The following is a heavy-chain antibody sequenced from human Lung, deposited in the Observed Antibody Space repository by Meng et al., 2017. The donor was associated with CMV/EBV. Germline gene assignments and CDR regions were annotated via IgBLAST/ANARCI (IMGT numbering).Heavy chain of an antibody. Sequence: YAMHWVRQAPGKGLEWVAVISYDGSNKYYADSVKGRFTISRDNSKNTLYLQMNSLRAEDTAVYYCARDIETLGYCSSTSCFSWYFDLWGRGTLVTVSS. CDR3: ARDIETLGYCSSTSCFSWYFDL. J-gene: IGHJ2*01. V-gene: IGHV3-30-3*01. CDR1: YA. CDR2: ISYDGSNK. D-gene: IGHD2-2*01.